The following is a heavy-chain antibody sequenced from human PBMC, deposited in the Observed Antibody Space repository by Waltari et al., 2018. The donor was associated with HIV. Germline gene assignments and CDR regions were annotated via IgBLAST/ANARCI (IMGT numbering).Heavy chain of an antibody. Sequence: QEQLVESGGGLVKPGGSLRLACAASGFTFTDFYMNWVRQPPGKGLEWIAYISNSGTTMNYADSVNGRFTVSRDNAKNSVYLQMNSLSTEDTAVYYCAREPRGGHDPLGHYYFYYGMDVWGQGTTVIVSS. CDR2: ISNSGTTM. J-gene: IGHJ6*02. D-gene: IGHD5-12*01. V-gene: IGHV3-11*01. CDR3: AREPRGGHDPLGHYYFYYGMDV. CDR1: GFTFTDFY.